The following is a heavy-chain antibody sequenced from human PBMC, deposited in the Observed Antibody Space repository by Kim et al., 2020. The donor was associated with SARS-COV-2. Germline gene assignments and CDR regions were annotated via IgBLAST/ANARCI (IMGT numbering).Heavy chain of an antibody. CDR1: GFTFNNYW. V-gene: IGHV3-7*03. CDR3: ARSPGARPNHLPLIYSGSSEVYYSYHGMDV. J-gene: IGHJ6*02. CDR2: IKQDGSEK. D-gene: IGHD1-26*01. Sequence: GGSLRLSCAASGFTFNNYWMSWVRQAPGKGLEWVANIKQDGSEKYYVDSVKGRFTISRDNARNSLFLQMNSLRGEDTAVYFCARSPGARPNHLPLIYSGSSEVYYSYHGMDVWGQGTTVTVSS.